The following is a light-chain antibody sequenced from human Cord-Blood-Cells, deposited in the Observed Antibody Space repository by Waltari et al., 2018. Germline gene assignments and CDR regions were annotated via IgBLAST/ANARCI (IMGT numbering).Light chain of an antibody. J-gene: IGLJ3*02. CDR2: SNN. CDR1: SSNIGSNP. V-gene: IGLV1-44*01. CDR3: AAWDDSLNGPV. Sequence: QSVLTQPPSASWTPGQRVTISCSGSSSNIGSNPVNWYQQLPGTAPNLLIYSNNQRPSGVPDRFSGSKSGTSASLAISGLQSEDEADYYCAAWDDSLNGPVFGGGTKLTVL.